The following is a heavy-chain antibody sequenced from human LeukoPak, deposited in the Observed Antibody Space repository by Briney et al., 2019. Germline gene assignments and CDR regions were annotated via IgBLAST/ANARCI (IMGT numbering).Heavy chain of an antibody. D-gene: IGHD3-22*01. V-gene: IGHV4-38-2*01. CDR1: GYSISSGYY. Sequence: SETLSLTCAVSGYSISSGYYWGWIRQPPGKGLEWIGSIYHSGSTYYNPSLKSRVTISVDTSENQFSLKLSSVTAADTAVYYCARLRYYYDSSGYYYRASFDYWGQGTLVTVSS. CDR3: ARLRYYYDSSGYYYRASFDY. CDR2: IYHSGST. J-gene: IGHJ4*02.